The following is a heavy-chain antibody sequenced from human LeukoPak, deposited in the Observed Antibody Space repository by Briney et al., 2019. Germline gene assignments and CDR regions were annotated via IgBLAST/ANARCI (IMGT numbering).Heavy chain of an antibody. CDR3: ARTESWYDPNAFDS. V-gene: IGHV2-26*01. J-gene: IGHJ3*02. CDR2: IFSNDGK. CDR1: GFSLSNARMG. Sequence: SGPTLVNATEPLKLTCTVPGFSLSNARMGVRWIRQPPGKALEWLAHIFSNDGKSYSTSLKSRLTISKDTSKSQVVLTMTNMDPVDTAMYYCARTESWYDPNAFDSWGQGTMVTVSS. D-gene: IGHD6-13*01.